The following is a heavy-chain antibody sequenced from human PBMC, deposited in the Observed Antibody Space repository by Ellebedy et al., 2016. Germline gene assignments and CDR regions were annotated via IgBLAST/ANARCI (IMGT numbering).Heavy chain of an antibody. Sequence: GGSLRLSXAASGFMFSRYAMHWVRQAPGKGLEWVAVISDDGSNKYYTDSVKGRFTISRDNSKNTLYLQMNSLRGEDTAVYYCTRHGLQAATMPVEVVEDYWGQGTLVTVSS. V-gene: IGHV3-30-3*01. CDR3: TRHGLQAATMPVEVVEDY. J-gene: IGHJ4*02. D-gene: IGHD4-11*01. CDR2: ISDDGSNK. CDR1: GFMFSRYA.